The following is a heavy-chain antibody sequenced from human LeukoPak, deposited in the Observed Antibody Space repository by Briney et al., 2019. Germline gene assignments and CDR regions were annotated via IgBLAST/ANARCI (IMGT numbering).Heavy chain of an antibody. D-gene: IGHD6-13*01. J-gene: IGHJ4*02. CDR1: GYTFTRYY. V-gene: IGHV1-46*01. CDR3: ARALAAAAGRRAGMMGD. CDR2: INPSGGSA. Sequence: GASVKVSCKASGYTFTRYYMHWVRQAPGQGLEWMGIINPSGGSASYAQKFQGRVTMARDMSTSTVYMEVSSLRSEDTAVYYCARALAAAAGRRAGMMGDWGQGTLVTVSS.